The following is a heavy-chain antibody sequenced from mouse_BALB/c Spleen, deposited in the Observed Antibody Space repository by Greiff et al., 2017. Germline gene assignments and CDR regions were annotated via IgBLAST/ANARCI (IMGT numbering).Heavy chain of an antibody. CDR1: GFTFSSYA. J-gene: IGHJ4*01. CDR3: ARPLYYDYYAMDY. CDR2: ISSGGSYT. D-gene: IGHD2-1*01. Sequence: EVQVVESGGGLVKPGGSLKLSCAASGFTFSSYAMSWVRQTPEKRLEWVATISSGGSYTYYPDSVKGRFTIASDNAKNTLYLQMSSLRSEDTAMYYCARPLYYDYYAMDYWGQGTSVTVSS. V-gene: IGHV5-9-3*01.